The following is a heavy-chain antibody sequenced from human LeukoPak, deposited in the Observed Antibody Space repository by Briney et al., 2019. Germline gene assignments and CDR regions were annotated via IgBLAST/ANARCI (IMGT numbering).Heavy chain of an antibody. Sequence: SETLSLTCTVSGGSISSSSYYWGWIRQPPGKGLEWIGSIYYSGSTYYNPSLKSRVTISVDTSKNQFSLKLSSVTAADTAVYYCVRGVYSGSYYYYYYMDVWGKGTTVTVSS. CDR3: VRGVYSGSYYYYYYMDV. V-gene: IGHV4-39*07. D-gene: IGHD1-26*01. CDR2: IYYSGST. CDR1: GGSISSSSYY. J-gene: IGHJ6*03.